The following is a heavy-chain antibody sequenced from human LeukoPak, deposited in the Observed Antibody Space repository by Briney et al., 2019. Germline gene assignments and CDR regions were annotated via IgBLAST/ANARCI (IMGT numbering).Heavy chain of an antibody. CDR2: IKQDGSEK. CDR1: GFTFSSYW. D-gene: IGHD3-22*01. J-gene: IGHJ4*02. V-gene: IGHV3-7*01. CDR3: AREVQWERSVVVISYFDY. Sequence: PGGSLRLSCAASGFTFSSYWMSWVRQAPGKGLEWVANIKQDGSEKYYVDSVKGRFTISRDNAKNSLYLQMNSLRAEDTAVYYCAREVQWERSVVVISYFDYWGQGTLVTVSS.